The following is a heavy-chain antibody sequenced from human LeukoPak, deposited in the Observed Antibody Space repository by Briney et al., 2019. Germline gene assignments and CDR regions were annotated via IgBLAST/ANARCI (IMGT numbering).Heavy chain of an antibody. CDR1: GYTLSELS. CDR3: AAGDVGQLFDY. CDR2: FDLEDGET. J-gene: IGHJ4*02. V-gene: IGHV1-24*01. D-gene: IGHD5-24*01. Sequence: ASVKVSCKVSGYTLSELSMHWVRQAPGKGLEWMGGFDLEDGETIYVQKFQGRVTMTEDTSTDTAYMELSSLRSDDTAVYFCAAGDVGQLFDYWGQGTLVTVSS.